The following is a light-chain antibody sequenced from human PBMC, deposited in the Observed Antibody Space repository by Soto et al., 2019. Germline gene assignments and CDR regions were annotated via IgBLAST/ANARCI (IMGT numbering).Light chain of an antibody. J-gene: IGLJ1*01. V-gene: IGLV2-14*01. Sequence: QSALTQPASVSGSPGQSITISCTGTSSDVGGYNYVSWYQQHPGKAPKLMIYEVSHRPSGVSNRFSGSKSGNTASLTISGLQDEDEADYYCSSYTSSSTPYVFGTGTKLTVL. CDR2: EVS. CDR1: SSDVGGYNY. CDR3: SSYTSSSTPYV.